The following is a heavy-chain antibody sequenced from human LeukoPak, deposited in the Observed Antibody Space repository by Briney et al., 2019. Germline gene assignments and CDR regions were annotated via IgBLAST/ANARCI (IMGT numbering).Heavy chain of an antibody. D-gene: IGHD3-3*01. CDR1: GGSSSGYY. CDR2: INHSGST. V-gene: IGHV4-34*01. Sequence: SETLSLTCAVYGGSSSGYYWSWIRHPPGKGLEWMGEINHSGSTNYNPSLKSRVTISVDTSKNQFSLKLSSVTAADTAVYYCASKYYDFWKGNWFDPWGQGILVTVSS. CDR3: ASKYYDFWKGNWFDP. J-gene: IGHJ5*02.